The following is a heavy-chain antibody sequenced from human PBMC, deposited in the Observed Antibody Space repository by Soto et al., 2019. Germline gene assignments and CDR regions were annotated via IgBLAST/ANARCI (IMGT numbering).Heavy chain of an antibody. V-gene: IGHV3-74*02. D-gene: IGHD2-15*01. CDR3: ARGDGVGGTCYSLAGSFCYYMDV. J-gene: IGHJ6*03. CDR2: INSDGSVS. Sequence: EVQLVESGGGLVQPGGSLRLSCAASGFTFSNYWMYWVRQAPGKGLEWVSRINSDGSVSSHADSVKGRLTISRDNVKNTLYLHMDRLRAEDTAVYYCARGDGVGGTCYSLAGSFCYYMDVWGKGTTVTVFS. CDR1: GFTFSNYW.